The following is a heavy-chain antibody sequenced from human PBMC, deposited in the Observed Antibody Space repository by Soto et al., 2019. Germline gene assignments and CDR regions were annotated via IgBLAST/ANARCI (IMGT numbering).Heavy chain of an antibody. J-gene: IGHJ4*02. CDR1: GFTFSNYW. Sequence: GGSLRLSCGGSGFTFSNYWMHWVRQAPGKGLEWVASIKQDGSEKYFVDSLRGRFSISRDNAKNSLFLQMNSLRPEDTAVYYCATDRDYNTLDHWGQGTLVTVSS. V-gene: IGHV3-7*01. D-gene: IGHD1-20*01. CDR2: IKQDGSEK. CDR3: ATDRDYNTLDH.